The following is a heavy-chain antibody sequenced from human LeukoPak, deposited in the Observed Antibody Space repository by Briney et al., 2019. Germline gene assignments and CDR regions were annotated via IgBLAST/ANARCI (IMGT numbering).Heavy chain of an antibody. V-gene: IGHV4-38-2*02. CDR3: ARGRHYDFWSGYSNDAFDI. CDR1: GYSISSGYY. Sequence: SETLSLTCTVSGYSISSGYYWGWIRQPPGKGLEWIGSIYHSGSTYYNPSLKSRVTISVDTSKNQLSLKLSSVTAADTAVYYCARGRHYDFWSGYSNDAFDIWGQGTMVTVSS. D-gene: IGHD3-3*01. J-gene: IGHJ3*02. CDR2: IYHSGST.